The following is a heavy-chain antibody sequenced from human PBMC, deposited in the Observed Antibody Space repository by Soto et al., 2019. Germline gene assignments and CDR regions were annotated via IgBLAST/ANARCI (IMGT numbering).Heavy chain of an antibody. CDR3: TRDGVVVVTVIIY. Sequence: PGGSLRLSCTASGFTFGDYAMSWFRQAPGKGLEWVGFIRSKAYGGTTEYAASVKGRFTISRDDSKSIAYLQMNSLKTGDTAVNYFTRDGVVVVTVIIYGGRRTLVTVSS. V-gene: IGHV3-49*03. D-gene: IGHD2-21*02. J-gene: IGHJ4*02. CDR2: IRSKAYGGTT. CDR1: GFTFGDYA.